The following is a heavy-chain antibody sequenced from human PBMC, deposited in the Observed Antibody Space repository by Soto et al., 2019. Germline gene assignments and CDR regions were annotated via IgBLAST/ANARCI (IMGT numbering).Heavy chain of an antibody. CDR1: GFTFSSYS. CDR2: ISSSSSTI. D-gene: IGHD3-22*01. Sequence: LRLSCSASGFTFSSYSMNWVRQAPGKGLEWVSYISSSSSTIYYADSVKGRFTISRDNAKNSLYLQMNSLRDEDTAVYYCARDAPTMIVVVNYGMDVWGQGTAVTVSS. V-gene: IGHV3-48*02. J-gene: IGHJ6*02. CDR3: ARDAPTMIVVVNYGMDV.